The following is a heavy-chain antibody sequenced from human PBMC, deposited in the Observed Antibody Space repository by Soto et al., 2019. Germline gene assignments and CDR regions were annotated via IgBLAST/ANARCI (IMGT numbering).Heavy chain of an antibody. CDR1: GGSISSDDW. CDR3: ARSDCYGVCRGKWLDP. D-gene: IGHD2-21*02. CDR2: IYHSGTT. J-gene: IGHJ5*02. V-gene: IGHV4-4*02. Sequence: QVQLQESGPGLVKPSVTLSLTCAVSGGSISSDDWWTWVRQTPGTGLEWIAEIYHSGTTKYNPPLMSLVTIAVDKAKSQFSLRLDSVTAAVTAVYYCARSDCYGVCRGKWLDPWGQGILVTVSS.